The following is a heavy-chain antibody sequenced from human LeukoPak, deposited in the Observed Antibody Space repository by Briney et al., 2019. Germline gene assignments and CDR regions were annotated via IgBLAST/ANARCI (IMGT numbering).Heavy chain of an antibody. CDR2: ISSSGSTI. CDR3: ARGQVGATGCFDY. V-gene: IGHV3-48*03. J-gene: IGHJ4*02. CDR1: GFTFSSYE. D-gene: IGHD1-26*01. Sequence: PGGSLRLSCAASGFTFSSYEMNWVRQAPGKGLEWVSYISSSGSTIYYADSVKGRFTISRDNAKNSLYLQMNSLRAEDTAVYYWARGQVGATGCFDYWGQGTLVTVSS.